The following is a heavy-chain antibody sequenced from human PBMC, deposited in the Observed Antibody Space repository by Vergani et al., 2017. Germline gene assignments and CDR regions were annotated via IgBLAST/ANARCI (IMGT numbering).Heavy chain of an antibody. CDR2: TWYDGNNK. J-gene: IGHJ5*02. V-gene: IGHV3-33*01. Sequence: QVQLVYSGGFVFQPGRSLRLSCAASGFTFNQYGMHWVRQAPGKGLEWVAVTWYDGNNKQYADSVKGRFTISRDNSKSTMYLQMNSLREEDTGVYYCARDLRLLYKRFDPWGQGTLVTVSS. D-gene: IGHD5-12*01. CDR3: ARDLRLLYKRFDP. CDR1: GFTFNQYG.